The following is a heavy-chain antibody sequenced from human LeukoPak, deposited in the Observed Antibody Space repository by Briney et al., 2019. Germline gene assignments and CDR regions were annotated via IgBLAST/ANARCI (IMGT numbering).Heavy chain of an antibody. Sequence: GGSLRLSCAASGFTLSSYWMNWVRQAPGKGLEWVANIKQDGSERYYVDSVKGRFTISRDNAKNSLYLRMNSLRAEDTAVYYCARRGFGEYDYWGQGTLVTVSS. CDR3: ARRGFGEYDY. CDR1: GFTLSSYW. D-gene: IGHD3-10*01. CDR2: IKQDGSER. V-gene: IGHV3-7*01. J-gene: IGHJ4*02.